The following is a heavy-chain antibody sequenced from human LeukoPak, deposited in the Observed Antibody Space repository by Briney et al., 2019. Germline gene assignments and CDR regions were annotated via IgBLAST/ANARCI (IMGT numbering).Heavy chain of an antibody. CDR1: GGSISSHY. Sequence: SETLSLTCTVSGGSISSHYWSWIRQPPGKGLEWIGYIYYSGSTNYNPSLKSRVTISVDTSKNQFSLKLSSVTAADTAVYYCARDGTGVGAFDIWGQGTMVTVSS. J-gene: IGHJ3*02. V-gene: IGHV4-59*11. D-gene: IGHD1-14*01. CDR2: IYYSGST. CDR3: ARDGTGVGAFDI.